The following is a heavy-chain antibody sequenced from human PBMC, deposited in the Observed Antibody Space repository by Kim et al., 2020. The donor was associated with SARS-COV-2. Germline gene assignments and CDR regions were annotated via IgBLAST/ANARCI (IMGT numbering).Heavy chain of an antibody. V-gene: IGHV3-21*01. Sequence: GGSLRLSCAASGFTFSSYSMNWVRQAPGKGLEWVSSISSSSSYIYYADSVKGRFTISRDNAKNSLYLQMNSLRAEDTAVYYCAREGPEGIVVPPDVWGQGTTVTVSS. CDR2: ISSSSSYI. D-gene: IGHD2-2*01. CDR3: AREGPEGIVVPPDV. CDR1: GFTFSSYS. J-gene: IGHJ6*02.